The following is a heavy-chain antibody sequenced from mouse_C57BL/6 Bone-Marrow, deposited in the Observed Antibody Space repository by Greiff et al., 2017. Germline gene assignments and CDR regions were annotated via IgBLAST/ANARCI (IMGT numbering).Heavy chain of an antibody. J-gene: IGHJ1*03. D-gene: IGHD1-1*01. CDR2: ISPGDGDT. Sequence: QVQLQQSGPELVTPGASVKISCKASGYAFPSSWMNWVKQRPGKGLAWIGRISPGDGDTNYNGKFKGKATLTADKSSSTAYMELSSLTSEDSAVYFCARKSYYDGYFDVWGKGTTVTVSS. CDR1: GYAFPSSW. CDR3: ARKSYYDGYFDV. V-gene: IGHV1-82*01.